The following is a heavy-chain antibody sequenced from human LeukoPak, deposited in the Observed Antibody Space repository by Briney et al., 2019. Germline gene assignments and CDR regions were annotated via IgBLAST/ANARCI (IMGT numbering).Heavy chain of an antibody. J-gene: IGHJ5*02. Sequence: ASVKVSCKASGYTFTSYGISWVRQAPGQGLEWMGGFDPEDGETIYAQKFQGRVTMTEDTSTDTAYMELSSLRSEDTAVYYCATTPLVAATFLVRNWFDPWGQGTLVTVSS. D-gene: IGHD2-15*01. V-gene: IGHV1-24*01. CDR3: ATTPLVAATFLVRNWFDP. CDR1: GYTFTSYG. CDR2: FDPEDGET.